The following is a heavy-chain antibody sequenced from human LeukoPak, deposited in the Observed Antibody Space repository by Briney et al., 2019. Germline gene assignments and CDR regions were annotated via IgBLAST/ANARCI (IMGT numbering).Heavy chain of an antibody. V-gene: IGHV4-34*01. D-gene: IGHD3-22*01. CDR1: GGSFSGYY. Sequence: SETLSLTCAVYGGSFSGYYWSWIRQPPGKGLEWIGEINHSGSTNYNPSLKSRVTISVDTSKNQFSLKLSSVTAADTAVYYCARGRRDPVGGHYYDSSGFDYWGQGTLVTVSS. CDR2: INHSGST. CDR3: ARGRRDPVGGHYYDSSGFDY. J-gene: IGHJ4*02.